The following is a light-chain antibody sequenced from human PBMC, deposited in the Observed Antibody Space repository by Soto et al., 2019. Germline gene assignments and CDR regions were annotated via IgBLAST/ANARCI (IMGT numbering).Light chain of an antibody. CDR2: AAS. J-gene: IGKJ5*01. CDR1: QGIDTY. Sequence: DIQLTQSPSSLSASVGDRVTITCRASQGIDTYLAWYQQKAGKAPKLLIHAASTLQSGVPSRFSGSGSGTEFTLTISSLQPEDFATYYCQQLNSYPITFGQGTRLEIK. V-gene: IGKV1-9*01. CDR3: QQLNSYPIT.